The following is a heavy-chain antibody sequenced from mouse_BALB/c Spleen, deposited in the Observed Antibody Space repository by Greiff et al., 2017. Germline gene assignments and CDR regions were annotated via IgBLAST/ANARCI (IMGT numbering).Heavy chain of an antibody. Sequence: EVKLQESGPGLVKPSQSLSLTCSVTGYSITSGYYWNWIRQFPGNKLEWIGYISYDGSNNYNPSLKNRISITRDTSKNQFFLKLNSVTTEDTATYYCAREDGYYVWFAYWGQGTLVTVSA. CDR2: ISYDGSN. J-gene: IGHJ3*01. V-gene: IGHV3-6*02. D-gene: IGHD2-3*01. CDR3: AREDGYYVWFAY. CDR1: GYSITSGYY.